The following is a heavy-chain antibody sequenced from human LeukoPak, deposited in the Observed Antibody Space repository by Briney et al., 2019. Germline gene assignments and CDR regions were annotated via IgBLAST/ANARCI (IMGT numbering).Heavy chain of an antibody. CDR2: IYYTGNT. J-gene: IGHJ4*02. CDR3: ARVGGYGDYAFDY. D-gene: IGHD4-17*01. V-gene: IGHV4-39*07. Sequence: SETLSLTCTVSGDSISTSKSYWGWIRQPPLKGLEWIGSIYYTGNTYYNASLKSRVTISVDTSKNQFSLKLTSVTAADTAVYYCARVGGYGDYAFDYWGQGTLVTVSS. CDR1: GDSISTSKSY.